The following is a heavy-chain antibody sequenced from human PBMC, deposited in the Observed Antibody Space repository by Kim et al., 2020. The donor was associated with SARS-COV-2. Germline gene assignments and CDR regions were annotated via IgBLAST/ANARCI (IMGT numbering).Heavy chain of an antibody. CDR1: GFTYSNFA. CDR3: ANYHSVGATRPFDY. V-gene: IGHV3-23*01. CDR2: IIGGGGST. J-gene: IGHJ4*02. D-gene: IGHD1-26*01. Sequence: GGSLRLSCAASGFTYSNFAMNWVRQAPGKGLEWVSGIIGGGGSTYYADSVKGRFTISRDNSKHTLYLQMHTQRAEDTALYHCANYHSVGATRPFDYLVQG.